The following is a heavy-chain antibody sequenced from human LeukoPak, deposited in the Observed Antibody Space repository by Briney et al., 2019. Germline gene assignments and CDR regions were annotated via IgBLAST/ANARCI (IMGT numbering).Heavy chain of an antibody. Sequence: GRSLRLSCAASGFTLSSYAMHWVRQAPGKGLQGVAVISYDGSNKYYADSVKGRFTISRDNSKNTLYLQMNSLRAEDTAEYYCARVQSYYYCMDVRGQGTTVTVSS. V-gene: IGHV3-30*04. CDR3: ARVQSYYYCMDV. CDR2: ISYDGSNK. CDR1: GFTLSSYA. J-gene: IGHJ6*02.